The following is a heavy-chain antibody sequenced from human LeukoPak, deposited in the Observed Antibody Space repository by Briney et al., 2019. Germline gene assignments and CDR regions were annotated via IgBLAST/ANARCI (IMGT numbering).Heavy chain of an antibody. Sequence: SQTLSLTCTVSGGSISSGGYYWSWIRQHPGKGLEWIGYIYYSGSTYYNPSLKSRVTISVDTSKNQFSLKLSSVTAADTAVYYCASLSRGSYYYDSSGYYNFDYWGQGTLVTVSS. CDR2: IYYSGST. V-gene: IGHV4-31*03. CDR1: GGSISSGGYY. J-gene: IGHJ4*02. CDR3: ASLSRGSYYYDSSGYYNFDY. D-gene: IGHD3-22*01.